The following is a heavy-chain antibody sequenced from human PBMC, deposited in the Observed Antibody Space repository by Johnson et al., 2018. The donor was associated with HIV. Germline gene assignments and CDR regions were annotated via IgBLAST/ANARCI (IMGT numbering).Heavy chain of an antibody. D-gene: IGHD3-16*01. CDR2: IKQDGSEK. CDR3: ASQVRGLRLGVDAFDI. V-gene: IGHV3-7*03. Sequence: VQLVESGGGVVQPGRSLRLSCAASGFAFSSYAMHWVRQAPGKGLEWVANIKQDGSEKYYVDSVKGRFTISRDNSKNTLYLQMNSLRAEDTAVYYCASQVRGLRLGVDAFDIWGQGTMVTVSS. CDR1: GFAFSSYA. J-gene: IGHJ3*02.